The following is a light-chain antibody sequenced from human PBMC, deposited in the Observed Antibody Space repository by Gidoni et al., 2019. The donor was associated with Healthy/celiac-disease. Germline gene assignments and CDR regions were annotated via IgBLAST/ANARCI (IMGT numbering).Light chain of an antibody. V-gene: IGKV1-39*01. Sequence: DIQITQPPSSLSASVGDRVTITCRASQSISSYLNWYQQKPGQASKLLIYAASSLQSGVPSRFSGSGSGTDFTLTISSLQPGDFATYYCQRSYGTPYTFGQGTKLEIK. CDR2: AAS. CDR1: QSISSY. CDR3: QRSYGTPYT. J-gene: IGKJ2*01.